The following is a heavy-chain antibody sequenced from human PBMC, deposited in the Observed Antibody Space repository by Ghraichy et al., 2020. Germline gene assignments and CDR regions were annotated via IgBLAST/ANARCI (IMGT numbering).Heavy chain of an antibody. D-gene: IGHD1-26*01. Sequence: LTCAASGLTFNTHWMHWVRQAPGKGLVWVARINHDGSITNYAGSVRGRFTISRDNAKNTLYLQMDSLRAEDTAVFYCCGSYGGGGVDYWGQGTLVTVSS. CDR2: INHDGSIT. CDR3: CGSYGGGGVDY. J-gene: IGHJ4*02. V-gene: IGHV3-74*01. CDR1: GLTFNTHW.